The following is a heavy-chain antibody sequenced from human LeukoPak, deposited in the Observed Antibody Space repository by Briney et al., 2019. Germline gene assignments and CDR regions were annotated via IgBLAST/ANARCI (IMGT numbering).Heavy chain of an antibody. Sequence: SETLSLTCTVSGGSISSSSYYWGWIRQPPGKGLEWIGSIYYSGSTYYNPSLKSRVTISVDTSKNQFSLKLSSVTAADTAVYYCARESDYGDYVDYWGQGTLVTVSS. J-gene: IGHJ4*02. CDR2: IYYSGST. CDR3: ARESDYGDYVDY. D-gene: IGHD4-17*01. CDR1: GGSISSSSYY. V-gene: IGHV4-39*02.